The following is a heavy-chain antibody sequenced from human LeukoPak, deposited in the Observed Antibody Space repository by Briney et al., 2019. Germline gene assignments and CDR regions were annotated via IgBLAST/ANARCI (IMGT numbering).Heavy chain of an antibody. J-gene: IGHJ5*02. Sequence: HGESLKISCKGSGYSFTSYWIAWVRQMPGKGLEWMGNIYPGDSDTRYSPSSQGQVTMSADKSISTAYLQWSSLQASDTAVYYCARILRYCTRGSCQSWFDPWGQGTLVTVS. CDR2: IYPGDSDT. CDR1: GYSFTSYW. D-gene: IGHD2-15*01. V-gene: IGHV5-51*01. CDR3: ARILRYCTRGSCQSWFDP.